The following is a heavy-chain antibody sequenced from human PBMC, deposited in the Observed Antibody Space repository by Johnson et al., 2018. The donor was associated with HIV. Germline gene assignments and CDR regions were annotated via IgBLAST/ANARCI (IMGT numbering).Heavy chain of an antibody. Sequence: QVHLVESGGGVVRPGGSLRLSCAASGFTFGDYGMSWVRQVPGKGLEWVAVISYDGSNKYYADSVKGRFTISRDNSKNTLYLQMNSLRAEDTAVYYCARDWGLYSSGWYVDAFDIWGQGTMVTVSS. CDR2: ISYDGSNK. V-gene: IGHV3-30*03. CDR3: ARDWGLYSSGWYVDAFDI. J-gene: IGHJ3*02. CDR1: GFTFGDYG. D-gene: IGHD6-19*01.